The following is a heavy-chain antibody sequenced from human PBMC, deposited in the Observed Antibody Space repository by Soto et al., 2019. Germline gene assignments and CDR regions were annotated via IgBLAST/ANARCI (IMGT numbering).Heavy chain of an antibody. Sequence: PSEPLSLTCSVSSGSVSSGTYYWSWIRQPPGRGLEWIGHIYSSGSTNYNPSLKSRVTISVDTSKNQFSLILSSVTAADTAMYDCARDSEAAGYQDWGQGTLVTVSS. J-gene: IGHJ1*01. CDR3: ARDSEAAGYQD. D-gene: IGHD2-2*03. CDR1: SGSVSSGTYY. V-gene: IGHV4-61*01. CDR2: IYSSGST.